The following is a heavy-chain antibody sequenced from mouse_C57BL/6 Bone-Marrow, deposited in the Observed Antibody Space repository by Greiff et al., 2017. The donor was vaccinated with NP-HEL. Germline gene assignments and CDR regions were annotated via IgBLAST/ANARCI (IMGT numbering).Heavy chain of an antibody. J-gene: IGHJ3*01. Sequence: EVQLQQPGTELVKPGASVKIPCKASGYTFTDYNMDWVKQSHGKSLEWIGDINPNNGGTIYNQKFKGKATLTVDKSSSTAYMELRSLTSEDTAVYDCARNGGDYSNWGFAYWGQGTLVTVAA. CDR1: GYTFTDYN. CDR3: ARNGGDYSNWGFAY. CDR2: INPNNGGT. D-gene: IGHD2-5*01. V-gene: IGHV1-18*01.